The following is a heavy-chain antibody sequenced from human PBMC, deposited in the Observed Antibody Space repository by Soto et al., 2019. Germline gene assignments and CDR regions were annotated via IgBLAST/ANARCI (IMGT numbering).Heavy chain of an antibody. Sequence: EVQLLESGGGLVQPGGSLRLSCAASGFTFSSYAMSWVRQAPGKGLEWGSAISGGGSSTYYADSVKGRSTISRDNSKNTLYLQMNSLSAEDTAVCYCVKDFPWELLPTCFDPWGQGTLGTDSS. V-gene: IGHV3-23*01. CDR2: ISGGGSST. CDR3: VKDFPWELLPTCFDP. J-gene: IGHJ5*02. CDR1: GFTFSSYA. D-gene: IGHD1-26*01.